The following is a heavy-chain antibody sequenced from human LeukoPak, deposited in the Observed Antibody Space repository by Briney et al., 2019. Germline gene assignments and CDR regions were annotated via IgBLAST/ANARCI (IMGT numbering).Heavy chain of an antibody. D-gene: IGHD5/OR15-5a*01. CDR2: IFPGDSDT. V-gene: IGHV5-51*01. J-gene: IGHJ4*02. Sequence: GESLKISCKVSGHSFTDYWIGWVRQMPGKGLEWMGVIFPGDSDTRYSPSFQGQVTISADKSISTAYLQWSSLQASDTAMYYCATYDTVSFDYWGQGTLVTVSS. CDR1: GHSFTDYW. CDR3: ATYDTVSFDY.